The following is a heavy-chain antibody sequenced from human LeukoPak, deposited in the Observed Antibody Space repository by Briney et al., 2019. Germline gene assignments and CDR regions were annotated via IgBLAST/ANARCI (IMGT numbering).Heavy chain of an antibody. D-gene: IGHD5-12*01. J-gene: IGHJ4*02. CDR3: AKDFGRSAYDRPFDY. V-gene: IGHV3-9*01. CDR1: GFIFTNYF. Sequence: GGSLRLSCAASGFIFTNYFMSWVRQAPGKGLEWVSGISWNSGSIAYADSVKGRFTISRDNAKNSLYLQMNSLRAEDTALYYCAKDFGRSAYDRPFDYWGQGTLVTVSS. CDR2: ISWNSGSI.